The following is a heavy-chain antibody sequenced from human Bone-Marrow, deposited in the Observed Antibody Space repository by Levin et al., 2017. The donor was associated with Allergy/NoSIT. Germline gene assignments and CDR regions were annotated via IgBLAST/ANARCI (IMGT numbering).Heavy chain of an antibody. CDR1: GFTFNSFA. V-gene: IGHV3-23*01. CDR2: ISGSGGST. Sequence: GESLKISCPASGFTFNSFAMSWVRRSPGKGLEWVSTISGSGGSTYYAHSVRGRFSISRDNSKNTLFLQMNSLRVDDTAMYYCATLVSSSWFDSWGQGTLVTVSS. CDR3: ATLVSSSWFDS. D-gene: IGHD2-8*02. J-gene: IGHJ5*01.